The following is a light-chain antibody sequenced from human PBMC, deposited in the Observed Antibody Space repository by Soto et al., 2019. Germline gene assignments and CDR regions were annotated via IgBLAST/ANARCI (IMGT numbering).Light chain of an antibody. V-gene: IGKV3-11*01. CDR2: DAS. Sequence: EIVMTQSPVTVSLSPGERATLSCRASQSVNNYLAWYQQRPGQAPRLLIYDASNRATGIPARFSGSGSGTDFTLTISSLEPEDFAVYYCQHRNNRPFSFGPGTKVDIK. CDR1: QSVNNY. J-gene: IGKJ3*01. CDR3: QHRNNRPFS.